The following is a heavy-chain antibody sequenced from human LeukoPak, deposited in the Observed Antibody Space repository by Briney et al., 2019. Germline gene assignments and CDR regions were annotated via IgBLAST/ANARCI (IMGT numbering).Heavy chain of an antibody. CDR2: INPNSGGT. CDR3: AREELELRAKWFDP. V-gene: IGHV1-2*02. CDR1: GYTFTGYY. D-gene: IGHD1-7*01. J-gene: IGHJ5*02. Sequence: GASVKVSCKASGYTFTGYYMHWVRQAPGQGLERMGWINPNSGGTNYAQKFQGRVTMTRDTSISTAYMELSRLRSDDTAVYYCAREELELRAKWFDPWGQGTLVTVSS.